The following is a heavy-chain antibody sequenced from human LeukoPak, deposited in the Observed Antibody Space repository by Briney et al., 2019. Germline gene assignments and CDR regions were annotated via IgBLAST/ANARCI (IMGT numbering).Heavy chain of an antibody. Sequence: SETLSLTCTVSGGSISNYYWRLIRQPPGKGLEWIGYIYYSGSTNYSPSLKSRVTISVDTSKNQFSLKLSSVTAADTAVYYCAGASYDSSGVHWGQGTLVTVSS. CDR1: GGSISNYY. D-gene: IGHD3-22*01. V-gene: IGHV4-59*01. J-gene: IGHJ4*02. CDR2: IYYSGST. CDR3: AGASYDSSGVH.